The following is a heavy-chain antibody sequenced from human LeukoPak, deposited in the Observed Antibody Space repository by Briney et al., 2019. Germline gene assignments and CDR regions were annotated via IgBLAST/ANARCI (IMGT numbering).Heavy chain of an antibody. CDR3: ARENYNWNYGSWYFDL. D-gene: IGHD1-7*01. Sequence: SQTLSLTCTVSGGSISSGGYYWSWIREHPGKGLEWIGYIYYSGSTYYNPSLKSRVTISVDTSKNQFSLKLSSVTAADTAVYYCARENYNWNYGSWYFDLWGRGTLVTVSS. CDR2: IYYSGST. V-gene: IGHV4-31*03. J-gene: IGHJ2*01. CDR1: GGSISSGGYY.